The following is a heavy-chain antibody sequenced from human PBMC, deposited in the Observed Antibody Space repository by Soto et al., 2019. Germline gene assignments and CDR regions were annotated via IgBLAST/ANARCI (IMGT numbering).Heavy chain of an antibody. CDR3: ARNGPEYETLTTFDY. CDR2: SYYSGNT. D-gene: IGHD1-1*01. CDR1: GASISSGGYY. Sequence: QVQLQESGPGLVKPSQTLSLTCTVTGASISSGGYYWSWIRQHPGKGLEWIGYSYYSGNTYYNPSLKSRVTIALDTSKNQFSLKLSSVTAADTAVYYCARNGPEYETLTTFDYWGQGTLVTVSS. V-gene: IGHV4-31*03. J-gene: IGHJ4*02.